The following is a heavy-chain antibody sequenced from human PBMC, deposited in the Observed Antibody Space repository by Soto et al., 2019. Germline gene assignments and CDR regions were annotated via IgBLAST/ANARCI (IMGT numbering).Heavy chain of an antibody. V-gene: IGHV1-69*01. D-gene: IGHD6-13*01. CDR3: ARGGTSGWLKGAYDV. CDR1: GGTLNKHA. Sequence: QVQLVQSGAEVKKPGSSVKVSCKASGGTLNKHAITWVRLAPGQGLEWLGGIIPMFGIPNYQQKFQCRVTITADDSTNTSHMELHSLTSDDTAVYYCARGGTSGWLKGAYDVWGQGTMVTVSS. CDR2: IIPMFGIP. J-gene: IGHJ3*01.